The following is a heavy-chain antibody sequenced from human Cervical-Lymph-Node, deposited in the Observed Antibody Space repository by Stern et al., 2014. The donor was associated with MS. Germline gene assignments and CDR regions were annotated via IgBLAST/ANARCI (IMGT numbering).Heavy chain of an antibody. CDR1: GYTFTNYY. CDR2: INPSGDIT. V-gene: IGHV1-46*01. Sequence: VQLVQSGVEVKKPGASVKVSCKASGYTFTNYYMHWVRQAPGQGLEWMGMINPSGDITRNALKFQGRITMTRDTSTSTVYMELSSLRSADVAIYYCASGRLGYWGQGTLVTVSS. CDR3: ASGRLGY. J-gene: IGHJ4*02.